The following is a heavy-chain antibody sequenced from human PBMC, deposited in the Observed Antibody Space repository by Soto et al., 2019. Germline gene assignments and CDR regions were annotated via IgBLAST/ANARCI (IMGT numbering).Heavy chain of an antibody. J-gene: IGHJ6*02. Sequence: QVQLQQSGPGLVKPSQTLSLTCTVSGGTISFDHYHWTWIRQPPGKGLEWIGYVHYSGSVLYNPSLQSRVSISVDTSKNQFSLKLCSVTAADTAVYFCAREDDGGDRDYYGLDVWGQGTTVTVSS. CDR2: VHYSGSV. CDR1: GGTISFDHYH. V-gene: IGHV4-30-4*01. D-gene: IGHD2-21*02. CDR3: AREDDGGDRDYYGLDV.